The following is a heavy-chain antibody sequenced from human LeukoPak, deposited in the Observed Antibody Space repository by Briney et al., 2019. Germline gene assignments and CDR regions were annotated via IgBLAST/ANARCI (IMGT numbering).Heavy chain of an antibody. CDR3: ARGAVTVVAATL. CDR2: IYSGGST. J-gene: IGHJ4*02. CDR1: GFTFSSYS. V-gene: IGHV3-53*01. Sequence: GGSLRLSCVASGFTFSSYSMNWVRQAPGKGLEWVSVIYSGGSTYYADSVKGRFTISRDNSKNTLYLQLNSLRPEDTAVYYCARGAVTVVAATLWGQGTLVTVSS. D-gene: IGHD2-15*01.